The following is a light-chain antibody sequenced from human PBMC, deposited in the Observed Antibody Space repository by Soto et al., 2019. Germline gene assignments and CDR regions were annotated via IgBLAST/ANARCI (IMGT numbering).Light chain of an antibody. V-gene: IGKV2-28*01. CDR1: QSLLHSNGYNY. J-gene: IGKJ4*01. CDR2: LGS. Sequence: DIVMTQSPLSLPVTPGEPASISCRSSQSLLHSNGYNYLDWYLQKPGQSPQLLIYLGSNRASGVPDRFSGSGSGTDFTLKISRVEAEDVGVYSCMKALQTPITFGGGTKLEIK. CDR3: MKALQTPIT.